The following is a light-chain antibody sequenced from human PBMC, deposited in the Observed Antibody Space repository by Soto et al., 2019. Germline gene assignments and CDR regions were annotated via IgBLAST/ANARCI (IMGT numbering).Light chain of an antibody. CDR2: DVS. CDR1: SSDVGGYNY. Sequence: QSALTQPASVSGSPGQSITISCTGISSDVGGYNYVSWYQQYPGKAPKLMIYDVSNRPSGVSNRFSGSKSGNTASLTISGLQAEDEADYYCSSYTSSSPYVFGTGTKLTVL. CDR3: SSYTSSSPYV. V-gene: IGLV2-14*01. J-gene: IGLJ1*01.